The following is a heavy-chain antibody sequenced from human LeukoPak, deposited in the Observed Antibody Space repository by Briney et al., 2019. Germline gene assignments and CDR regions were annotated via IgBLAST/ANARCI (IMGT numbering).Heavy chain of an antibody. Sequence: GSSVKVSCKASGGTFSSYAISWVRQAPGQGLEWMGGIIPIFGTANCAQKFQGRVTITTDESTSTAYMELSSLRSEDTAVYYCANSRLYSSSSGKAYYFDYWGQGTLVTVSS. D-gene: IGHD6-13*01. J-gene: IGHJ4*02. CDR2: IIPIFGTA. V-gene: IGHV1-69*05. CDR3: ANSRLYSSSSGKAYYFDY. CDR1: GGTFSSYA.